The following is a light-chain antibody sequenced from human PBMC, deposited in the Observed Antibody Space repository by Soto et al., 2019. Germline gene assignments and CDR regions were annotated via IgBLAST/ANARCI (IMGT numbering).Light chain of an antibody. V-gene: IGKV3-20*01. CDR3: QQYNSYSRT. J-gene: IGKJ1*01. CDR2: DAS. Sequence: EIVLTQSPGTLSLSPGERATLSCRASRTVHSNVAWYQHKPGQAPRLLIYDASSRATGIPDRFSGGGSGTDFTLTISNLQPDDFATYYCQQYNSYSRTFGQGTKVDI. CDR1: RTVHSN.